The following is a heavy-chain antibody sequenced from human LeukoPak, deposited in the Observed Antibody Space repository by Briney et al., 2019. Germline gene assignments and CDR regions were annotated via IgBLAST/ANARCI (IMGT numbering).Heavy chain of an antibody. Sequence: GSSVKVSCKASGGTFSRYAISWVRQPPGQGLEWMGRIIPIFGIANYAQRFQGRVTITADKSTSTAYMELSSLRSEDTAVYYCASGTKSVDYWAQGTLVTVSS. CDR1: GGTFSRYA. CDR3: ASGTKSVDY. D-gene: IGHD1-26*01. CDR2: IIPIFGIA. V-gene: IGHV1-69*04. J-gene: IGHJ4*01.